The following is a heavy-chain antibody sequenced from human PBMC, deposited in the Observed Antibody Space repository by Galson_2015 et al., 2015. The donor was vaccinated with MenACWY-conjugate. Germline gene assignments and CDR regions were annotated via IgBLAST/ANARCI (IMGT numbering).Heavy chain of an antibody. Sequence: SLRLSCAASGFTFSSHGMHWVRQAPGKGLEWVAVIWYDGSNKYYADSVKGRFTFSRDNSRNTLFLQMNSLRAEDTAVYFCTRDPEGDHDFDYWGQGTLVTVSS. CDR3: TRDPEGDHDFDY. CDR2: IWYDGSNK. D-gene: IGHD2-21*02. V-gene: IGHV3-33*01. J-gene: IGHJ4*02. CDR1: GFTFSSHG.